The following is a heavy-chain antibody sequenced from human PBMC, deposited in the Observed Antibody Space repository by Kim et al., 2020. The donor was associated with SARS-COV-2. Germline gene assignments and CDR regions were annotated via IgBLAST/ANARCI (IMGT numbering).Heavy chain of an antibody. V-gene: IGHV3-23*01. D-gene: IGHD3-3*01. CDR1: GFTFSTYA. Sequence: GGSLRLSCAASGFTFSTYAMSWVRQAPGKGLEWVSTISSGGGNTYYADSVKGRFTISRDNSENTLYLQMNSLRADDTAVYYCAKYDVKIRGGYWGQGTLVTVSS. CDR2: ISSGGGNT. J-gene: IGHJ4*02. CDR3: AKYDVKIRGGY.